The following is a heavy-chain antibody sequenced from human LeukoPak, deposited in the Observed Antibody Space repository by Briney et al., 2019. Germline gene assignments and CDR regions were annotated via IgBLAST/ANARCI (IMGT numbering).Heavy chain of an antibody. CDR1: GFTFSSYD. Sequence: GGSLRLSCAASGFTFSSYDMHWVRQATGKGLEWVAFIRYDGSNKYYADSVKGRFTISRDNSKNTLYLQMNSLRAEDTAVYYCARGRWFDPWGQGTLVTVSS. V-gene: IGHV3-30*02. CDR2: IRYDGSNK. J-gene: IGHJ5*02. CDR3: ARGRWFDP.